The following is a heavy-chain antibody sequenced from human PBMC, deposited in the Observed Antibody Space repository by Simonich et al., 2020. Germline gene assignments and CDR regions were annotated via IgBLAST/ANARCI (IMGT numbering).Heavy chain of an antibody. CDR3: ARDPPGDSSGYYNY. CDR1: GVTYSSYW. V-gene: IGHV3-74*01. CDR2: INNEGIHT. J-gene: IGHJ4*02. D-gene: IGHD3-22*01. Sequence: EVQLVESGGGLVQPGGFLRLSCAASGVTYSSYWMTWVRPTTGKGLRWDSRINNEGIHTSYADAVKGRFTISSDNAKNTLYLQMNSLRAEDTAVYYCARDPPGDSSGYYNYWGQGTLVTVSS.